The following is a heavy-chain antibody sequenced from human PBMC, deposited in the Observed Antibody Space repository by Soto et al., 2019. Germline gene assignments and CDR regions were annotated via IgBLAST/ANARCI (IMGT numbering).Heavy chain of an antibody. V-gene: IGHV4-34*01. CDR2: INHSGST. CDR1: GGSFSGYY. Sequence: SETLSLTCAVYGGSFSGYYWSWIRQPPGKGLEWIGEINHSGSTNYNPSLKSRVTISVDTSKNQFSLKLSSVTAADTAVYYCASRPPLVVVAATARDYWGQGTLVTVSS. CDR3: ASRPPLVVVAATARDY. D-gene: IGHD2-15*01. J-gene: IGHJ4*02.